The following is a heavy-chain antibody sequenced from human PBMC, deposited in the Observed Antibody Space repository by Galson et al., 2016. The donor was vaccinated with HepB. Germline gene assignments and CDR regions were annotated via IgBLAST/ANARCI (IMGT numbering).Heavy chain of an antibody. J-gene: IGHJ4*02. Sequence: QSGAEVKKPGESLTISCKASGYGFTSYWIAWVRQMPGKGLEWMGIIYPGDSETSYSPSFQGQVTISADKSISTAYLQWSSLKASDTAIYYCARQGRWLHSIDYWGQGTLLTVSS. V-gene: IGHV5-51*01. CDR3: ARQGRWLHSIDY. CDR1: GYGFTSYW. CDR2: IYPGDSET. D-gene: IGHD5-24*01.